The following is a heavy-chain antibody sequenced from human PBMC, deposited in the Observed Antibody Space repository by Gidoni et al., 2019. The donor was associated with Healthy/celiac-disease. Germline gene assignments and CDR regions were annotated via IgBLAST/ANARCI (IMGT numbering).Heavy chain of an antibody. D-gene: IGHD6-19*01. CDR3: ASGGSGWYQGGPLNYYGMDV. J-gene: IGHJ6*02. CDR1: GFTVSSNY. Sequence: EVQLVETGGGLIQPGGSLRLSCAASGFTVSSNYMSWVRQAPGKGLEWVSVIYSDGSTYYADSVKGRFTISRDNSKNTLYLQMNSLRAEDTAVYYCASGGSGWYQGGPLNYYGMDVWGQGTTVTVSS. CDR2: IYSDGST. V-gene: IGHV3-53*02.